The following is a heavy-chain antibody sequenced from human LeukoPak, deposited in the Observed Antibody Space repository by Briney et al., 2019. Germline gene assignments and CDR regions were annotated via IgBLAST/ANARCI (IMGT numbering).Heavy chain of an antibody. CDR2: INPNSGGT. Sequence: KFSCTASEYTVTGYCIHWVGQAPGQGLEWMGWINPNSGGTNYAQKFQGRVTMTRDTSISTAYMELSRLRSDDTAVYYCARARWDYYYYYGMDVWGQGTTVTVSS. CDR3: ARARWDYYYYYGMDV. D-gene: IGHD5-24*01. V-gene: IGHV1-2*02. J-gene: IGHJ6*02. CDR1: EYTVTGYC.